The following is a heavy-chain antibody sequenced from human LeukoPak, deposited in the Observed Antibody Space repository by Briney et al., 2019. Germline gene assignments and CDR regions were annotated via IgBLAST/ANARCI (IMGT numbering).Heavy chain of an antibody. CDR1: GFTFGDYA. D-gene: IGHD6-19*01. V-gene: IGHV3-49*03. CDR3: TRVEAGLFDY. CDR2: IRSKAYGGTT. Sequence: PGGSLRLSCTASGFTFGDYATSWFRQAPGKGLEWVGFIRSKAYGGTTEYAASVKGRFTISRDDSKSIAYLQMNSLKTEDTAVYYCTRVEAGLFDYWGQGTLVTVSS. J-gene: IGHJ4*02.